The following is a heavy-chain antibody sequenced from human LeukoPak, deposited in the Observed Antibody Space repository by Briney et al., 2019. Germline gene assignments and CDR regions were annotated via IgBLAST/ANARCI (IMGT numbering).Heavy chain of an antibody. D-gene: IGHD5-12*01. CDR3: ATFFGSDFGY. Sequence: GGSLRLSCAASGLTFGDHFFDWVRQAPGKGLEWVGCSRDKANSYTTEYAASVKGRFTISRDDSKNSVYLQMNSLKAEDTAVYYCATFFGSDFGYWGQGTLVTVSS. J-gene: IGHJ4*02. V-gene: IGHV3-72*01. CDR2: SRDKANSYTT. CDR1: GLTFGDHF.